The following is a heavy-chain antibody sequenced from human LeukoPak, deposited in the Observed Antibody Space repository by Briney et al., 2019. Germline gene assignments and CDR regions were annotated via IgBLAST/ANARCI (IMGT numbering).Heavy chain of an antibody. V-gene: IGHV1-18*01. J-gene: IGHJ6*02. D-gene: IGHD2-15*01. CDR1: GYTFTSYG. CDR3: AREAAYCSGGSCYSRYYYYGMDV. Sequence: ASVKVSCKASGYTFTSYGISWVRQAPGQGLEWMGWISAYNGNTNYAQKLQGRVTMTTDTSTSTAYMELRSLRSDDTAVYYCAREAAYCSGGSCYSRYYYYGMDVWGQGTTVTASS. CDR2: ISAYNGNT.